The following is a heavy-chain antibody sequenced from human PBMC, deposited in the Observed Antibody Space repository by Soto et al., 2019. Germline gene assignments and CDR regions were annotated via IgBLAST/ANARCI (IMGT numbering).Heavy chain of an antibody. D-gene: IGHD6-19*01. V-gene: IGHV1-8*01. CDR1: GYTFTSYD. Sequence: ASLKVSCNASGYTFTSYDINWVRQATGQGLEWMGWMNPNSGNTGYAQKFQGRVTMTRNTSISTAYMELSSLRSEDTAVYYCARGCSGSSVCWFDPWGQGTLVTVSS. J-gene: IGHJ5*02. CDR3: ARGCSGSSVCWFDP. CDR2: MNPNSGNT.